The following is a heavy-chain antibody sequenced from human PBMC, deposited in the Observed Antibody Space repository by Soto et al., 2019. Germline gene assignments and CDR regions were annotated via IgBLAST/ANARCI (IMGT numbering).Heavy chain of an antibody. CDR3: PTPRRYSSSHYFDY. CDR2: IIPILGIA. J-gene: IGHJ4*02. CDR1: GGTFSSYT. V-gene: IGHV1-69*02. Sequence: SVKVSCKASGGTFSSYTISWVRQAPGQGLEWMGRIIPILGIANYAQKFQGRVTITADKSTSTAYMELSSLRSEDTAVYYCPTPRRYSSSHYFDYWGQGTLVTVSS. D-gene: IGHD6-6*01.